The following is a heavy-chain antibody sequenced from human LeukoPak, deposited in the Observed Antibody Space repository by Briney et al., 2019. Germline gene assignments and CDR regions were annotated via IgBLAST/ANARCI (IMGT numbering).Heavy chain of an antibody. Sequence: SETLSLTCTVSGGSISPYYWSWIRQPPEKGLEWIGYIFYSGTTKYNPSLTSRVTISVDTSKNQFSLRLSSVTAADSAMYYCARSEGVYYGSGSSGSYYPHWFDPWGQGTRVTVSS. CDR1: GGSISPYY. CDR3: ARSEGVYYGSGSSGSYYPHWFDP. J-gene: IGHJ5*02. V-gene: IGHV4-59*01. D-gene: IGHD3-10*01. CDR2: IFYSGTT.